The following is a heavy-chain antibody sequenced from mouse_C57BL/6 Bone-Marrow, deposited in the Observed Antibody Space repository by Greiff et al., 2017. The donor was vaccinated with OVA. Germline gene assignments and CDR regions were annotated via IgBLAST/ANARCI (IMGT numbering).Heavy chain of an antibody. CDR3: ARHYGNYV. CDR2: ISSGGSYT. CDR1: GFTFSSYG. D-gene: IGHD2-1*01. Sequence: EVKLVESGGDLVKPGGSLKLSCAASGFTFSSYGMSWVRQTPDKRLEWVATISSGGSYTYYPDSVKGRFTISRDNAKNTLYLQMSSLKSEDTAMYYCARHYGNYVWGKGTLVTVSA. J-gene: IGHJ3*01. V-gene: IGHV5-6*01.